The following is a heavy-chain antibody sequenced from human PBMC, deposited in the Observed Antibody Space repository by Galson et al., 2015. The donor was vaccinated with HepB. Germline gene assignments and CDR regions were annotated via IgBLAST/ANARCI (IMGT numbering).Heavy chain of an antibody. D-gene: IGHD3-16*01. V-gene: IGHV3-48*02. J-gene: IGHJ5*02. CDR2: ISSSSTI. CDR3: AKGWGFRHWFDP. Sequence: SLRLSCAVSGFTFSSYSMNWVRQAPGKGLEWISYISSSSTIYYSDSVKGRFTISRDNAKNSLYLQMDSLRDEDTAVYYCAKGWGFRHWFDPWGQGTLVTVSS. CDR1: GFTFSSYS.